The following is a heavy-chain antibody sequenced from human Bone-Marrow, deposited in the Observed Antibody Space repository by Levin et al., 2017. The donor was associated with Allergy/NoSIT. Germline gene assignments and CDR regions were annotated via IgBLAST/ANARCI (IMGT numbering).Heavy chain of an antibody. CDR1: GFTFSDYY. D-gene: IGHD6-6*01. J-gene: IGHJ4*02. CDR3: ASPYSSSSEDYFDY. V-gene: IGHV3-11*01. CDR2: ISSSGSTI. Sequence: PGESLKISCAASGFTFSDYYMSWIRQAPGKGLEWVSYISSSGSTIYYADSVKGRFTISRDNAKNSLYLQMNSLRAEDTAVYYCASPYSSSSEDYFDYWGQGTLVTVSS.